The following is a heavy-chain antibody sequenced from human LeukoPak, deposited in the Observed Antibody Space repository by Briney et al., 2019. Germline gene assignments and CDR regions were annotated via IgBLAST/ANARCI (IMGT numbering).Heavy chain of an antibody. CDR2: TSYDGSRK. CDR3: AKDIISAAIPDAFEI. Sequence: GGSLRLSCAASGFTFGHYGMHWVRQAPGKGLEWVAVTSYDGSRKHYADSVKGRFTISRDNSKNMLYLQMNSLRAEDTAVYYCAKDIISAAIPDAFEIWAQGTMVTVSP. J-gene: IGHJ3*02. D-gene: IGHD2-2*01. CDR1: GFTFGHYG. V-gene: IGHV3-30*18.